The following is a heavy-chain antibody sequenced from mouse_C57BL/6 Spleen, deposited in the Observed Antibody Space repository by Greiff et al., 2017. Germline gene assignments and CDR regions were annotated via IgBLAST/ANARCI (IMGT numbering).Heavy chain of an antibody. V-gene: IGHV1-22*01. D-gene: IGHD1-1*02. Sequence: EVQRVESGPELVKPGASVKMSCKASGYTFTDYNMHWVKQSHGKSLEWIGYINPNNGGTSYNQKFKGKATLTVNKSSSTAYMELRSLTSEDSAVYYGARRWDYFDYWGQGTTLTVSS. CDR3: ARRWDYFDY. J-gene: IGHJ2*01. CDR2: INPNNGGT. CDR1: GYTFTDYN.